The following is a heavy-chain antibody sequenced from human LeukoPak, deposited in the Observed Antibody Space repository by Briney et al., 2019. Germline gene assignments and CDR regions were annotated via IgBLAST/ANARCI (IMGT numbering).Heavy chain of an antibody. CDR2: IWYDGSNK. D-gene: IGHD3-10*01. CDR3: ARASGSGSYYRFEVTRGDYFDY. CDR1: GFTFSSYG. J-gene: IGHJ4*02. V-gene: IGHV3-33*01. Sequence: GGSLRLSCAASGFTFSSYGMHWVRQAPGKGLEWVAVIWYDGSNKYYADSVKGRFTISRDNSKNALYLQMNSLRAEDTAVYYCARASGSGSYYRFEVTRGDYFDYWGQGTLVTVSS.